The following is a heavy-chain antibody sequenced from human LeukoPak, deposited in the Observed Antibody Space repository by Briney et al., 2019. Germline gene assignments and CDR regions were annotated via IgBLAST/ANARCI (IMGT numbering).Heavy chain of an antibody. V-gene: IGHV4-61*02. CDR3: ARSPGRRILAAAGIYYYYYYMDV. D-gene: IGHD6-13*01. J-gene: IGHJ6*03. CDR2: IYSSGST. Sequence: SSQTLSLTCTVSGGSISSGSYYWSWIRQPAGKGLEWIGRIYSSGSTNYNPSLKSRVTISVDTSKNQFSLKLSSVTAADTAVYYCARSPGRRILAAAGIYYYYYYMDVWGKGTTVTVSS. CDR1: GGSISSGSYY.